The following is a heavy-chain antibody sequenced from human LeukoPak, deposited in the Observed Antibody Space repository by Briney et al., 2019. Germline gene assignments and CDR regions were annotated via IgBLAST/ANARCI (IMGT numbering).Heavy chain of an antibody. D-gene: IGHD2-2*01. CDR2: IIPILGIA. J-gene: IGHJ6*02. Sequence: GASVKVSCKASGGTFSSYAISWVRQAPGQGLEWMRRIIPILGIANYAQKFQGRVTITADKSTSTAYMELSSLRSEDTAVYYCARGRVVPAAKHYYYGMDVWGQGTTVTVSS. CDR3: ARGRVVPAAKHYYYGMDV. CDR1: GGTFSSYA. V-gene: IGHV1-69*04.